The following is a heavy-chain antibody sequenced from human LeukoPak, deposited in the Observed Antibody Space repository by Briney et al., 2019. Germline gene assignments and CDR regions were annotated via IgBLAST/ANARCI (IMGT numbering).Heavy chain of an antibody. Sequence: SETLSLTCAVYGGSFSGYYWSWIRQPPGKGLEWIGEINHSGSTNYNPSLKSRVTISVDTSKNQFSLKLSSVTAADTAVYYCARLLNYYYYYYMDVWGKGTTVTVSS. J-gene: IGHJ6*03. CDR3: ARLLNYYYYYYMDV. CDR2: INHSGST. V-gene: IGHV4-34*01. CDR1: GGSFSGYY.